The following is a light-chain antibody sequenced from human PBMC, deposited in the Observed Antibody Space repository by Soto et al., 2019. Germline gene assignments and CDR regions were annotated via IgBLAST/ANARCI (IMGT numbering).Light chain of an antibody. CDR3: SSYTTSNTRQIV. V-gene: IGLV2-14*03. Sequence: SVLTQPASVSGSPGQSINISCTGTSSDVGGYNYVSWYQHHPGKAPKLIIYDVSNRPSGVSNPFSGSKSGNTASLTISGLQPEDEADYYCSSYTTSNTRQIVFGTGTKVT. J-gene: IGLJ1*01. CDR2: DVS. CDR1: SSDVGGYNY.